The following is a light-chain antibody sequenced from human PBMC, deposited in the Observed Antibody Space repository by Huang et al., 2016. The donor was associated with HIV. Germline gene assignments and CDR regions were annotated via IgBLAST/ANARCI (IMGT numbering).Light chain of an antibody. Sequence: EILLTQSPVTLSLSPGETATLSCRASQSVTTYLAWYQQKPGQAPRLLIYDASNRATGIPARFSGSGSGTDFTLTISSLEPEDFAVYYCQQRYNWPPITFGQGTRLEIK. CDR3: QQRYNWPPIT. CDR2: DAS. V-gene: IGKV3-11*01. CDR1: QSVTTY. J-gene: IGKJ5*01.